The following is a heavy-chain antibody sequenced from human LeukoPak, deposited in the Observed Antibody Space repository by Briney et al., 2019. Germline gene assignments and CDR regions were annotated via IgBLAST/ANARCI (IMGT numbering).Heavy chain of an antibody. CDR1: GYTFTSYG. V-gene: IGHV1-18*01. CDR3: TSTNYYGSGSYYSS. D-gene: IGHD3-10*01. CDR2: ISAYNGNT. J-gene: IGHJ5*02. Sequence: GASVKVSCKASGYTFTSYGISWVRQAPGQGLEWMGWISAYNGNTNYAQKFQGRVTMTTDTSTSTAYMELRSLRSDDTAVYYCTSTNYYGSGSYYSSWGQGTLVTVSS.